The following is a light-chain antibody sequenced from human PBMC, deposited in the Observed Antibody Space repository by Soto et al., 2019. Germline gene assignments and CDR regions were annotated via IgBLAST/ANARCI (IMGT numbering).Light chain of an antibody. J-gene: IGKJ1*01. CDR1: QSVSASY. Sequence: EIVLMQSPATLSLSPGERATLSCRASQSVSASYLAWYQQKPGQAPRLLIYGASSRATDIPDRFSGSGSGTDFTLTISRLEPEDFAVYYCQQYGSSPRTFGRGTKVEIK. CDR3: QQYGSSPRT. V-gene: IGKV3-20*01. CDR2: GAS.